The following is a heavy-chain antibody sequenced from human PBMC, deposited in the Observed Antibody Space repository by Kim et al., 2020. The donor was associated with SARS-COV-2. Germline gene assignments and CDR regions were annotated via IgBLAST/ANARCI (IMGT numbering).Heavy chain of an antibody. V-gene: IGHV4-59*01. CDR2: IYYSGST. CDR3: ARNVAAAGYYYYYYGMDV. D-gene: IGHD6-13*01. Sequence: SETLSLTCTVSGGSISSYYWSWIRQPPGKGLEWIGYIYYSGSTNYNPSLKSRVTISVDTSKNQFSLKLSSVTAADTAVYYCARNVAAAGYYYYYYGMDV. CDR1: GGSISSYY. J-gene: IGHJ6*01.